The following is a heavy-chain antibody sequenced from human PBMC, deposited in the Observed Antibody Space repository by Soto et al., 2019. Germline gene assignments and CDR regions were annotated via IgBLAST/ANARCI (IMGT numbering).Heavy chain of an antibody. CDR1: GFTFSSYG. CDR2: IWHDESNE. J-gene: IGHJ4*02. V-gene: IGHV3-33*01. D-gene: IGHD2-21*02. Sequence: QVQLVESGGGVVQPGRSLRLSCAASGFTFSSYGMHWVRQAPGKGLEWVAVIWHDESNEYYADSVKGRLTISRDNSKNTVYLQMNSLRAEDTAVYYCARDLRLTYFDYWGQGTLVTVST. CDR3: ARDLRLTYFDY.